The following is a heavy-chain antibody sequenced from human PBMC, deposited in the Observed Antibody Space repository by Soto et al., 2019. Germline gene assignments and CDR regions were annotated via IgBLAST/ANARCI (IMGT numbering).Heavy chain of an antibody. CDR2: ISSYNGNT. Sequence: GXSVEVSCRGSGYTFTSYGISWVRQAPGQGLQCVGWISSYNGNTNYAQKVQGRVTMTTDKSTSTTYMELRSLRSDDTAVYYCARGPRYCSSTSCFSGVTWFDSWGQGTLVTVSS. V-gene: IGHV1-18*04. J-gene: IGHJ5*01. CDR3: ARGPRYCSSTSCFSGVTWFDS. D-gene: IGHD2-2*01. CDR1: GYTFTSYG.